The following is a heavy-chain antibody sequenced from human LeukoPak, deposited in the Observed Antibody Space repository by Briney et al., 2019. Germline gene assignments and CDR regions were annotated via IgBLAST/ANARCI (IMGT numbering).Heavy chain of an antibody. Sequence: ASVKVSCKASGYTFTGYYMHWVRQAPGQGLEWMGWINPNSGGTNYAQKFQGRVTMNRDTSISTAYMGLSRLRSDDTAVYYCARRSGYDSSFDYWGQGTLVTVSS. V-gene: IGHV1-2*02. CDR2: INPNSGGT. CDR3: ARRSGYDSSFDY. CDR1: GYTFTGYY. D-gene: IGHD5-12*01. J-gene: IGHJ4*02.